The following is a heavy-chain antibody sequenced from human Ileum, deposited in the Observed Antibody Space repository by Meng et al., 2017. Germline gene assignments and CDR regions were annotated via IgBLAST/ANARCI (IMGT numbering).Heavy chain of an antibody. Sequence: GGSLRLSCAATGFRFSDYWMGWVRQAPGKGLEWVADMKPDESERYYADSVRGRFSISRDNAKNSLSLQMNSLRDEDSGIYYCTRDGDGLDVWGQGTTVTVSS. CDR3: TRDGDGLDV. V-gene: IGHV3-7*01. CDR2: MKPDESER. CDR1: GFRFSDYW. J-gene: IGHJ6*02. D-gene: IGHD3-10*01.